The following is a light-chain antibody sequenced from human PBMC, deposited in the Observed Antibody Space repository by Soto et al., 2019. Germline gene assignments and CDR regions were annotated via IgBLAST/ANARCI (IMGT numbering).Light chain of an antibody. CDR2: DAS. CDR1: QSVRSRY. Sequence: DIVLTQSPGTLSLSPGERATLSCRASQSVRSRYLAWYQQKAGQAPRLLIYDASRRATGIPDRFSGSGSGTDFTLTISRLEPEDFAVYYCQQYGSSVNFGGGTKVALK. J-gene: IGKJ4*01. V-gene: IGKV3-20*01. CDR3: QQYGSSVN.